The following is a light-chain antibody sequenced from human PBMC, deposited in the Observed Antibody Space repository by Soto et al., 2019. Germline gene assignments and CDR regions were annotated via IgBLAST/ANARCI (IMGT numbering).Light chain of an antibody. CDR3: QQSYSSPWT. CDR1: QNIRNY. Sequence: DIQMTQSPSSLSASVRDSVPITCRASQNIRNYLNWYQQKPGRAPKILIYAASSLQSGVPSRFSGGGSGTDFTLTITSLQPEDFATYYCQQSYSSPWTFGQGTKVDIK. V-gene: IGKV1-39*01. CDR2: AAS. J-gene: IGKJ1*01.